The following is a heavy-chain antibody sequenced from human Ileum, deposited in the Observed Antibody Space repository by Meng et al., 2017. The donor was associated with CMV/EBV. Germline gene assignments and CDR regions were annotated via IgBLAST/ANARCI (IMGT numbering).Heavy chain of an antibody. J-gene: IGHJ4*01. CDR3: ARGGFSSGYYAAFDY. CDR2: INHHGST. Sequence: CGDSFKGYSWSWFRQPPGEGLEWVAEINHHGSTNYDPSLKSRVTVSVDTSENQVSLKLTSVTAADSAVYYCARGGFSSGYYAAFDYWGHGTLVTVSS. D-gene: IGHD6-19*01. CDR1: GDSFKGYS. V-gene: IGHV4-34*01.